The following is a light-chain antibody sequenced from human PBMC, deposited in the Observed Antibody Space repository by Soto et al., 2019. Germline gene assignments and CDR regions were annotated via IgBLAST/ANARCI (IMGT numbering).Light chain of an antibody. V-gene: IGKV1-5*03. CDR3: QQYNSYSWT. CDR2: KAS. J-gene: IGKJ1*01. CDR1: QSISSY. Sequence: DIQMTQSPPTLSASVGDRVTITCRASQSISSYLAWYQQKPGKAPKVLIYKASSLQSGVPSRFSGSGSGTEFTLTISSLQPDDFATYYCQQYNSYSWTFGQGTKVEIK.